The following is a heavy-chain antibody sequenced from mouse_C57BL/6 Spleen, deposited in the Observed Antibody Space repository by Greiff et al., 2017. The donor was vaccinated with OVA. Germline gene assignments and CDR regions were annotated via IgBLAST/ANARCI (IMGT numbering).Heavy chain of an antibody. Sequence: VQLQQPGAELVRPGTSVKLSCKASGYTFTSYWMHWVKQRPGQGLEWIGVIDPSDSYTNYNQKFKGKATLTVDTSSSTAYMQLSSLTSEDSAVYYCAQLLFAYWGQGTLVTVSA. V-gene: IGHV1-59*01. D-gene: IGHD4-1*02. CDR2: IDPSDSYT. CDR1: GYTFTSYW. J-gene: IGHJ3*01. CDR3: AQLLFAY.